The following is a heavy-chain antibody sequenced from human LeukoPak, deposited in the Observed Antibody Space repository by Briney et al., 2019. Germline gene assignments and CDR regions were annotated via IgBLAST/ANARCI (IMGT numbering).Heavy chain of an antibody. D-gene: IGHD3-10*01. Sequence: AAVKESCMASGYTFTSYYMHWVRQPPGQGLEWMGIINPSGGSTSYAQKFQDGVTMTRDTSTSTVYMELSSLRSEDTAVYYCASRFGGYGLYGMDVWGQGTPVTVSS. J-gene: IGHJ6*02. CDR3: ASRFGGYGLYGMDV. CDR1: GYTFTSYY. CDR2: INPSGGST. V-gene: IGHV1-46*01.